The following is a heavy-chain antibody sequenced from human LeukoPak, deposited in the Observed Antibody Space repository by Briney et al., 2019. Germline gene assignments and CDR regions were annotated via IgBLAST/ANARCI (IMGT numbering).Heavy chain of an antibody. D-gene: IGHD3-22*01. CDR2: IRSKDNDGTT. CDR1: GFTFSSYS. J-gene: IGHJ4*02. Sequence: GGSLRLSCAASGFTFSSYSMNWVRQAPGKGLEWLGFIRSKDNDGTTDYAASVKGRFTISRDDSKSIAYLQMNSLKTEDTAVYYCTRSMIVVVTAYYFDYWGQGTLVTVSS. CDR3: TRSMIVVVTAYYFDY. V-gene: IGHV3-49*04.